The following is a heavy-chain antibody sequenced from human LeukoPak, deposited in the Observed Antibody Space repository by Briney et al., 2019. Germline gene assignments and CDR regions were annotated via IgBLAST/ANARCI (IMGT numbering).Heavy chain of an antibody. J-gene: IGHJ4*02. CDR1: GFTFSSFD. D-gene: IGHD3-10*01. V-gene: IGHV3-30*02. Sequence: TGGSLRLSCALCGFTFSSFDMHWVRHRRDKGRVGVAFIKCDGSQIHYADSVRGRFTVSRYNSRNMLYLQLDSLRDDDTAVYFCARRLHDSGSYSADYWGQGTLVTVSS. CDR2: IKCDGSQI. CDR3: ARRLHDSGSYSADY.